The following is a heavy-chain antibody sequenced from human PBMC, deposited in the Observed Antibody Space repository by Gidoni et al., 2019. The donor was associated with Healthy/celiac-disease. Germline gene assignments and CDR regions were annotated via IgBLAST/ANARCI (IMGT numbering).Heavy chain of an antibody. V-gene: IGHV4-39*01. Sequence: QMQLRESGPEPVKTSETLSLTCTASGGSTSAPSYYWGWIRQPPGQGLEWIGGIDYSGRPYYNPSLKSRVTISVDTSKNQFSLKLSSVTAADTAVYYCARTVAEWELSLPYYFDYWGQGTLVTVSS. CDR1: GGSTSAPSYY. D-gene: IGHD1-26*01. CDR2: IDYSGRP. J-gene: IGHJ4*02. CDR3: ARTVAEWELSLPYYFDY.